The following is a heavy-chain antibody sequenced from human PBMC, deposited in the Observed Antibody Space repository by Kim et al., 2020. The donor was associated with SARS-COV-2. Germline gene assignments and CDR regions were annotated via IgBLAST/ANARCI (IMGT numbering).Heavy chain of an antibody. V-gene: IGHV4-59*08. CDR3: ARHFPLHPTFFDS. CDR2: ASNSGSA. J-gene: IGHJ4*02. Sequence: SETLSLTCTVSGDSVRFYHWSWIRLPPGKGLEWIGFASNSGSADYSPSLESRVTISIDTSKNQFSLNLSSVTAADTALYYCARHFPLHPTFFDSWGQGIL. CDR1: GDSVRFYH.